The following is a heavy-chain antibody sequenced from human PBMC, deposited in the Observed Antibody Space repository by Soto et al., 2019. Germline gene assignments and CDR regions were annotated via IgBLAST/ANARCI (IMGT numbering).Heavy chain of an antibody. D-gene: IGHD1-1*01. CDR3: ASVQGTPDAFDI. J-gene: IGHJ3*02. CDR2: INPSGGST. CDR1: GYTFTSYY. V-gene: IGHV1-46*03. Sequence: ASVKVSCKASGYTFTSYYMHWVRQAPGQGLEWMGIINPSGGSTSYAQKFQGRVTMTRDTSTSTVYMELSSLRSEDTAVYYCASVQGTPDAFDIWGQGTMVTVSS.